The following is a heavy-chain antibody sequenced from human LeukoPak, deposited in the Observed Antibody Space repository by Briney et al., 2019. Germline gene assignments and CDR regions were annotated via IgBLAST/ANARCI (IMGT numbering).Heavy chain of an antibody. Sequence: PSETLSLTCAVYGGSFSGYYWSWIRQPPGKGLEWIGEINHSGSTNYNPSLKSRVTISVDTSKNQFSLKLSSVTAADTAVYYCARRSSGSYLEFNYYYYYMDVWGKGTTVTISS. CDR2: INHSGST. CDR3: ARRSSGSYLEFNYYYYYMDV. V-gene: IGHV4-34*01. CDR1: GGSFSGYY. J-gene: IGHJ6*03. D-gene: IGHD1-26*01.